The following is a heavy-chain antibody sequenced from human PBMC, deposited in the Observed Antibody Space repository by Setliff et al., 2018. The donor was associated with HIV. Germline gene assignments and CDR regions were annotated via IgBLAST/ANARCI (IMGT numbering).Heavy chain of an antibody. Sequence: SETLSLTCTVSGGSINSGNYYWSWIRQHPGKGLEWIGYIYYSGSTYYSPSLKSRVTISEDTSKNQFSLRMKSVTAADTAVYYCARGLVNLSRYYYYYMDVWGKGTTVTVS. D-gene: IGHD3-10*01. V-gene: IGHV4-31*03. CDR2: IYYSGST. CDR1: GGSINSGNYY. J-gene: IGHJ6*03. CDR3: ARGLVNLSRYYYYYMDV.